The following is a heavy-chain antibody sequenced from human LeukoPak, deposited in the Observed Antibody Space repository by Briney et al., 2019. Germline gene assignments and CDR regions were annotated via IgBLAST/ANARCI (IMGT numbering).Heavy chain of an antibody. V-gene: IGHV3-21*01. CDR2: INPTSGYI. Sequence: GGSLRLSCAASGFTFTSYTMNWVRQAPGKGLEWVSSINPTSGYIYYSDSVKGRFTISRDNAKKSFYLQMNSLRAEDTAVYYCARFVEAHTYYFDYWAREPWSPSPQ. J-gene: IGHJ4*02. CDR3: ARFVEAHTYYFDY. D-gene: IGHD3-10*01. CDR1: GFTFTSYT.